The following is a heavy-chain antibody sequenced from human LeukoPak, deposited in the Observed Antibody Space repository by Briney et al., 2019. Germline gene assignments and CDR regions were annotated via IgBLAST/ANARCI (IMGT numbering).Heavy chain of an antibody. D-gene: IGHD4-17*01. Sequence: GGSLRLSCAASGFTFSSYAMHWVRQAPGKGLEWVAVISYDGSNKYYADSVKGRFTISRDNSKNTLYLQMNSLRAEDTAVYYCARVSGGGVDGDYGDFDYWGQGTLVTVSS. CDR1: GFTFSSYA. J-gene: IGHJ4*02. V-gene: IGHV3-30-3*01. CDR2: ISYDGSNK. CDR3: ARVSGGGVDGDYGDFDY.